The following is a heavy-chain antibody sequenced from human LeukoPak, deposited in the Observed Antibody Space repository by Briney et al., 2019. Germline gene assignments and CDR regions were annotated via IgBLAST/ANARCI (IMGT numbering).Heavy chain of an antibody. CDR3: ARDGIQSIDY. J-gene: IGHJ4*02. D-gene: IGHD3-3*02. Sequence: PGRALRLSCATSGFTFRTYGMHWVRQAPGKGLEWVAFIWGDGSNQYYADSVRGRFTISRDNSKNSLYLEMKSLRAEDTAVYYCARDGIQSIDYWGQGTLVTVSS. CDR2: IWGDGSNQ. V-gene: IGHV3-33*01. CDR1: GFTFRTYG.